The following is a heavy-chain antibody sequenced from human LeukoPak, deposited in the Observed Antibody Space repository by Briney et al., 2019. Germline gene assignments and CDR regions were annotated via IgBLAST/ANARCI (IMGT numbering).Heavy chain of an antibody. V-gene: IGHV5-51*01. D-gene: IGHD5-18*01. CDR2: IYPGDSDT. J-gene: IGHJ6*02. CDR1: GYNFTSYW. CDR3: ARRRLQLMGPTDV. Sequence: PGESLKISCKGSGYNFTSYWIGWVRQMPGKGLEWMGIIYPGDSDTRYSPSFQGQVTISADKSISTAYLQWSSLKASDTAMYYCARRRLQLMGPTDVWGQGTTVTVSS.